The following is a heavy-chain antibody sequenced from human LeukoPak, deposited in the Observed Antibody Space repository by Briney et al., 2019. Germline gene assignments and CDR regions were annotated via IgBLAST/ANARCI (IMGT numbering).Heavy chain of an antibody. V-gene: IGHV2-5*01. Sequence: VSGPTLVNPTQTLTLTCTFSGFSLSTSGVGVGWIRQPPGQALEWLALIYWNDDKRYSPSLKSRLTITKDTSKNQVVLTMTNMDPVDTATYYCAHRRGILWFGELRDWFDPWGQGTLVTVSS. CDR3: AHRRGILWFGELRDWFDP. D-gene: IGHD3-10*01. J-gene: IGHJ5*02. CDR2: IYWNDDK. CDR1: GFSLSTSGVG.